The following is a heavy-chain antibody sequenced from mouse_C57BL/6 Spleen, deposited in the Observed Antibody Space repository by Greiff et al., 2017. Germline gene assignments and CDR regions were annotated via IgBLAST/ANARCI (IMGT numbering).Heavy chain of an antibody. CDR2: ISSGGSYT. CDR3: ARGDYGNYAMDY. V-gene: IGHV5-6*01. Sequence: EVQVVESGGDLVKPGGSLKLSCAASGFTFSSYGMSWVRQTPDKRLEWVATISSGGSYTYYPDSVKGRFTISRDNAKNTLYLQMSSLKSEDTAMYYCARGDYGNYAMDYWGQGTSVTVSS. J-gene: IGHJ4*01. D-gene: IGHD1-1*01. CDR1: GFTFSSYG.